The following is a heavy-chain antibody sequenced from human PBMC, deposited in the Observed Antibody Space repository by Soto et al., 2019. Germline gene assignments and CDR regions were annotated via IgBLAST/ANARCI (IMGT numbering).Heavy chain of an antibody. J-gene: IGHJ4*02. D-gene: IGHD1-1*01. CDR3: AAWNDFTRYYFDN. V-gene: IGHV4-59*01. Sequence: SETLSLTCTVSGVSISDYYWSWIRQPPGKGLEWIGYIYYTGTTRYNPSLKRRVTLSVTTSRNSLSLKLSSVTAADTAVYYCAAWNDFTRYYFDNWGQGALVTVS. CDR2: IYYTGTT. CDR1: GVSISDYY.